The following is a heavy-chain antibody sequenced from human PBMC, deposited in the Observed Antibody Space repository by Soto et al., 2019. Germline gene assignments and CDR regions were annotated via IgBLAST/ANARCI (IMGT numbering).Heavy chain of an antibody. CDR3: ARVSDFWSGYYGFYP. Sequence: SETLSLTCTVSGGSISTYYWSWIRQPPGKGLEWIGYIYYSGSTNYNPSLKSRVTISVDTSKNQFSLKLSSVTAADTAVYYCARVSDFWSGYYGFYPWGQGTLVTVSS. D-gene: IGHD3-3*01. V-gene: IGHV4-59*01. CDR2: IYYSGST. J-gene: IGHJ5*02. CDR1: GGSISTYY.